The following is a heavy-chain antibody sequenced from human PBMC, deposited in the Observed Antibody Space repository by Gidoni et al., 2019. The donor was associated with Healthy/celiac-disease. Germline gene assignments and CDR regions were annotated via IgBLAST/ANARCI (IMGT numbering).Heavy chain of an antibody. V-gene: IGHV3-30-3*01. D-gene: IGHD3-10*01. CDR3: ARYDGDSYYGSGSYYNRINYFDY. CDR1: GFTFSRYA. Sequence: QVQLVESGGGVVQPGRSLRLSCAASGFTFSRYAMHWVRQAPGKGLEWVAVISYDGSNKYYADSVKGRFTISRDNSKNTLYLQMNSLRAEDTAVYYCARYDGDSYYGSGSYYNRINYFDYWGQGTLVTVSS. CDR2: ISYDGSNK. J-gene: IGHJ4*02.